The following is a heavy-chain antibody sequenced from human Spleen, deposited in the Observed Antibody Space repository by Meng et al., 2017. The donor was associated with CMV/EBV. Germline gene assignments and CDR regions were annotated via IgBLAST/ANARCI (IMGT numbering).Heavy chain of an antibody. V-gene: IGHV4-38-2*02. J-gene: IGHJ4*02. D-gene: IGHD6-13*01. CDR3: ARHSSSWEIDY. CDR1: GYSISSGYY. CDR2: IYHSGST. Sequence: SETLSLTCTVSGYSISSGYYWGWIRQPPGKGLEWIGSIYHSGSTYYNPSLKSRVTISVDTSKNQFSLKLSSVTAADTAVYYCARHSSSWEIDYWGQGTLVTVPQ.